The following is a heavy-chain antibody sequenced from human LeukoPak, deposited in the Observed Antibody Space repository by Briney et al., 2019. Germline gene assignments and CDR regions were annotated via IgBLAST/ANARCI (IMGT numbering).Heavy chain of an antibody. CDR2: ISSSSYI. D-gene: IGHD3-3*01. CDR3: ARVGITIFGVVILDDAFDI. Sequence: GGSLRLSCAASGFTFSSYSMTWVRQAPGKGLEWVSSISSSSYIYYADSVKGRFTISRDNAKNSLYLQMNSLRAEDTAVYYCARVGITIFGVVILDDAFDIWGQGTMVTVSS. J-gene: IGHJ3*02. CDR1: GFTFSSYS. V-gene: IGHV3-21*01.